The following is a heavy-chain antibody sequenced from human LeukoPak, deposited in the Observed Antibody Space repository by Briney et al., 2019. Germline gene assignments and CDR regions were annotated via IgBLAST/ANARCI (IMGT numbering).Heavy chain of an antibody. J-gene: IGHJ4*02. V-gene: IGHV3-23*01. CDR1: GFTFSSYD. Sequence: PGGSLRLSCAASGFTFSSYDMNWVRQAPGKGLEWVSSISNGGDRSYYADAVKGRFIISRDNSKNILSLQMNSLRVEDTAVYYCARPSFTQGSYFDYWGQGTLVTVSS. D-gene: IGHD2-15*01. CDR2: ISNGGDRS. CDR3: ARPSFTQGSYFDY.